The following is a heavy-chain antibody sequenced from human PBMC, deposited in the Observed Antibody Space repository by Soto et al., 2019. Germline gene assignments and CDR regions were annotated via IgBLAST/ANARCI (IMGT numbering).Heavy chain of an antibody. CDR2: IYYSGST. V-gene: IGHV4-59*01. Sequence: SETLSLTCTVSGGSISSYYWSWIRQPPGKGLEWIGYIYYSGSTNYNPSLKSRVTISVDTSKNQFSLKLSSVTAADTAVYYCARVYCSSTSCYVYYFDYWGQGTLVTVSS. CDR1: GGSISSYY. J-gene: IGHJ4*02. CDR3: ARVYCSSTSCYVYYFDY. D-gene: IGHD2-2*01.